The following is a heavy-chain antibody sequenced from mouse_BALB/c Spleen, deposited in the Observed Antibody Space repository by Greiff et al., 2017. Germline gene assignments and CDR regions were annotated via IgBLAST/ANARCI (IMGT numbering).Heavy chain of an antibody. CDR3: ARGDDGAWFAY. J-gene: IGHJ3*01. CDR2: ISTYYGNT. D-gene: IGHD2-12*01. V-gene: IGHV1-67*01. CDR1: GYTFTDYA. Sequence: VQLQQSGPELVRPGVSVKISCKGSGYTFTDYAMHWVKQSHAKSLEWIGVISTYYGNTNYNQKFKGKATMTVDKSSSTAYMDLARLTSEDSAIYYCARGDDGAWFAYWGQGTLVTVSA.